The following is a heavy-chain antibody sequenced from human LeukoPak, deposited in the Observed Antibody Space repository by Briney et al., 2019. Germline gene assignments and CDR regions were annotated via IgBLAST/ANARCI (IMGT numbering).Heavy chain of an antibody. CDR1: GFSFDVHA. CDR2: IGGPAET. CDR3: AKDDIVGATGNWFDP. D-gene: IGHD1-26*01. V-gene: IGHV3-23*01. J-gene: IGHJ5*02. Sequence: GGSLRLSCAASGFSFDVHAMTWVRQAPGKGPEWVATIGGPAETFYADSVKGRFTISRDNTRYTLYLQMNRLRAEDTAVYYCAKDDIVGATGNWFDPWGQGTLVTVSS.